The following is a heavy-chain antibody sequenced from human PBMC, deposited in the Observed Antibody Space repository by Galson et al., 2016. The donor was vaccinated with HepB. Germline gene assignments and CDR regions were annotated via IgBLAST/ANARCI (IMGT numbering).Heavy chain of an antibody. J-gene: IGHJ5*02. Sequence: SETLSLTCAVYSESFTHDYWSWIRQPPGKGLEWLGEINHSGSTNYNPSPKSRVTISIDTSKNHFSLNLTSVTAADTAVYYCATHPGTESRTGTGDWFDPWGQGTLVTVSS. CDR3: ATHPGTESRTGTGDWFDP. CDR1: SESFTHDY. D-gene: IGHD1-1*01. CDR2: INHSGST. V-gene: IGHV4-34*01.